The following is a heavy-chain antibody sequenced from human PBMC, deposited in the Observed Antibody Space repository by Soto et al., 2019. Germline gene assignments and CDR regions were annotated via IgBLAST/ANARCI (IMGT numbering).Heavy chain of an antibody. CDR1: GGSISSSSYY. Sequence: QRQLQESGPGLVKPSETLSLTCTVSGGSISSSSYYWGWIRQPPGKGLEWIGSIYYSGSTYYNPSLKSRVTISVDTSKNQFSLKLSSVTAADTAVYYCARHSFYGDTGGADPWGQGTLVTVSS. CDR2: IYYSGST. J-gene: IGHJ5*02. D-gene: IGHD4-17*01. V-gene: IGHV4-39*01. CDR3: ARHSFYGDTGGADP.